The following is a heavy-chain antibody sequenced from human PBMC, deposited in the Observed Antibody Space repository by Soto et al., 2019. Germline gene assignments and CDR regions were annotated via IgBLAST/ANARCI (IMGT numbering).Heavy chain of an antibody. CDR3: ARTFDTITYYFDY. Sequence: QPGGSLRLSCAASELSFSSYAMHWIRQAPGKGLEWVAVISFDGNIIHYADSVKGRFIISRDNSKNTLYLQMHSLSGEDTAVYYCARTFDTITYYFDYWGQGTLVTVSS. V-gene: IGHV3-30-3*01. CDR2: ISFDGNII. CDR1: ELSFSSYA. J-gene: IGHJ4*02. D-gene: IGHD3-9*01.